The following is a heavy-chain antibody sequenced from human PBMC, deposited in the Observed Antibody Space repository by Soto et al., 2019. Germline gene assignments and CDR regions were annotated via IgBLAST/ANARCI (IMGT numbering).Heavy chain of an antibody. J-gene: IGHJ6*02. V-gene: IGHV1-18*01. CDR3: AREGEMPYYYYGLDV. Sequence: QVQLVQSGAEVRKPGASVKVSCKASGYTFTTYGISWVRQAPGQVLEWMGWISGYNGQTKYAQKFQGRVTITTDTSTSKVYMDRRSLRSDDTAVYYCAREGEMPYYYYGLDVWGQGTTVTVSS. CDR1: GYTFTTYG. D-gene: IGHD3-16*01. CDR2: ISGYNGQT.